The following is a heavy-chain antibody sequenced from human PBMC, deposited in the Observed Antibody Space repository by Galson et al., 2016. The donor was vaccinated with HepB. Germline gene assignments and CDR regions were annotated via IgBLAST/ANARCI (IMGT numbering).Heavy chain of an antibody. CDR3: AKDYRYGDSCCHFDS. J-gene: IGHJ4*02. CDR2: ITDNGGHT. D-gene: IGHD2-15*01. CDR1: GLTFSSYA. Sequence: SLRLSCAASGLTFSSYAMTWVRQAPGKGLEWVSTITDNGGHTYYADSVKGRFTISRDNSKNTLYLQMNSLRAEDTAVYYCAKDYRYGDSCCHFDSWGQGTLLTVSS. V-gene: IGHV3-23*01.